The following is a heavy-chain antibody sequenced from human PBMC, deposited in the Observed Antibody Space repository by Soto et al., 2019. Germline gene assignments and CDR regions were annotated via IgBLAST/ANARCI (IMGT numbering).Heavy chain of an antibody. CDR1: GASISGFY. CDR2: IYATGTT. Sequence: SETLSLTCTVSGASISGFYWSWIRKSAGKGLEWIGRIYATGTTDYNPSLKSRVMMSVDTTKKQFALRLRSVTAADTAVSYFVRDGTKTLRDWFDPWGKGISVTVSS. D-gene: IGHD1-1*01. V-gene: IGHV4-4*07. CDR3: VRDGTKTLRDWFDP. J-gene: IGHJ5*02.